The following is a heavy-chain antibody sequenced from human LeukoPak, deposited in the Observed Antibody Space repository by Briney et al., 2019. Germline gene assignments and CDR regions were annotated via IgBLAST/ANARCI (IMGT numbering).Heavy chain of an antibody. CDR2: IRYDGSNK. Sequence: GGSLRLSCAASGFTFSSYGMHWVRQAPGKGLEWVAFIRYDGSNKYYADSVKGRFTISRDNSKNTLYLQMNSLRAEDTAVYYCASEDYYYYYMDVWGKGTTVTVSS. V-gene: IGHV3-30*02. CDR3: ASEDYYYYYMDV. CDR1: GFTFSSYG. J-gene: IGHJ6*03.